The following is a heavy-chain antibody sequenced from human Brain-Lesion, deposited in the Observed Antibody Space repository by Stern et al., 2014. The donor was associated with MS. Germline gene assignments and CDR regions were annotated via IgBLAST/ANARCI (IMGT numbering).Heavy chain of an antibody. Sequence: KESGPGLVKPSETLSLTCTVAGGSVSSTSYAWAWIRQPPGKGLEWIGTIYYSGNTYYSPSLKSRLTISLATSKNQLSLQLGFVPAADTAVYYCAGEEDIRYCSGGSCTGNWFDPWGQGTLVTVSS. CDR1: GGSVSSTSYA. D-gene: IGHD2-15*01. CDR2: IYYSGNT. J-gene: IGHJ5*02. V-gene: IGHV4-39*01. CDR3: AGEEDIRYCSGGSCTGNWFDP.